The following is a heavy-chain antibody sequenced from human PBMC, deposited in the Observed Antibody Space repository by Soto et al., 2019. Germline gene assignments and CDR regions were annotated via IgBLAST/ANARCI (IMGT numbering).Heavy chain of an antibody. Sequence: SETLSLTCAVYGGSFSGYYWSWIRQPPGKGLEWIGEINHSGSTNYNPSLKSRVTISVDTSKNQFSLKLSSVTAADTAVYYCARWGRTRSSGVDYWGQGTLVTVSS. D-gene: IGHD6-6*01. V-gene: IGHV4-34*01. J-gene: IGHJ4*02. CDR1: GGSFSGYY. CDR2: INHSGST. CDR3: ARWGRTRSSGVDY.